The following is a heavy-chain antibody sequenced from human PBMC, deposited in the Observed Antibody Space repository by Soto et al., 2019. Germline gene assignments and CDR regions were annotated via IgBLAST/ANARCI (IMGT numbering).Heavy chain of an antibody. D-gene: IGHD2-21*01. Sequence: QVQLVQSGAEVKKPGSSVKVSCKTSGGTFSTYTLSWVRQAAGQGLEWMGRIIPVLDKANYAQKFQGRVTITADRSQSPASLVLSSLRSEDPAISYCGRGATAGDSAVRSWGLGTLVSVSS. V-gene: IGHV1-69*02. CDR3: GRGATAGDSAVRS. CDR2: IIPVLDKA. CDR1: GGTFSTYT. J-gene: IGHJ5*02.